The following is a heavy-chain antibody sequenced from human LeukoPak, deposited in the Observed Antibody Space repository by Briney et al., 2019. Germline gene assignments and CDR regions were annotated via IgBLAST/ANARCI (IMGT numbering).Heavy chain of an antibody. Sequence: PGGSLRLSCAASGFTFDDSVMSWVRLAPGKGLEWVSGINWNGGSTGYADSVKGRFTSSRDNANNSLYLQMSSLRAEDTALYYCARDWFTRLGELSPDRAFDYWGQGTLVTVSS. CDR3: ARDWFTRLGELSPDRAFDY. J-gene: IGHJ4*02. CDR2: INWNGGST. CDR1: GFTFDDSV. V-gene: IGHV3-20*04. D-gene: IGHD3-16*02.